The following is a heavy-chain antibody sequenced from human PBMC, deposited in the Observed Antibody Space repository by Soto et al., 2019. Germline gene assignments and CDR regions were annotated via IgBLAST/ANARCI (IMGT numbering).Heavy chain of an antibody. CDR1: GLNFIGYG. J-gene: IGHJ4*02. V-gene: IGHV3-33*01. Sequence: QVQLVESGGGVVQPGTSLRLSCAASGLNFIGYGFHWVRQAPGKGVDWVAVIWDDGSKKFYADSVKGRFTFSRDDSSNTLFLQINSLRDEDTAIYWCVTEVVNTGARSLGDFNYLCQGTLVTVSS. CDR2: IWDDGSKK. D-gene: IGHD2-21*01. CDR3: VTEVVNTGARSLGDFNY.